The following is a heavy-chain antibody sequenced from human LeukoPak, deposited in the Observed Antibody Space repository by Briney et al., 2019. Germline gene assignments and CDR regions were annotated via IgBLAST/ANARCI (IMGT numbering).Heavy chain of an antibody. V-gene: IGHV1-24*01. D-gene: IGHD6-19*01. CDR2: SDPEDGET. J-gene: IGHJ4*02. Sequence: ASVKVSCKVSGYTLTELSMHWVRQAPGKGLEWMGGSDPEDGETIYAQKFQGRVTMTEDTSTDTAYMELSSLRSEDTAVYYCATLSYSSGWYVLDYWGQGTLVTVSS. CDR1: GYTLTELS. CDR3: ATLSYSSGWYVLDY.